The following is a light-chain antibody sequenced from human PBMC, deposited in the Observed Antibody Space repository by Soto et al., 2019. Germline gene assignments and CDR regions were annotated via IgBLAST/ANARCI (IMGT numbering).Light chain of an antibody. J-gene: IGKJ4*01. CDR1: QGISTL. Sequence: AIQLTQSPSSLSASVGDRVTITCRASQGISTLLAWYQQKPGKAPKVLIYESSLLQSGVPSRFSGSGSGTDFTLTISSLQPEDFATYYCQQSFSTPQTFGGGTRVEIK. CDR2: ESS. CDR3: QQSFSTPQT. V-gene: IGKV1-13*02.